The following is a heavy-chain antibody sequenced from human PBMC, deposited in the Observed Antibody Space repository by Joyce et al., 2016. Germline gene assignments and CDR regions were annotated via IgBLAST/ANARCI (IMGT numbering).Heavy chain of an antibody. CDR3: AKRLFDTATVPGYYFYYGMDV. D-gene: IGHD5-18*01. V-gene: IGHV3-23*01. Sequence: EMQLLESGGGLVQPGGSLRLSCAGSGFNLISYAMTWVRQAPGKGLEWVSSISSSGGSTYYADSVKGRFTVSRDNAKNTLYLQMNSRRAEDTAVYYCAKRLFDTATVPGYYFYYGMDVWGQGTTVTVSS. J-gene: IGHJ6*02. CDR2: ISSSGGST. CDR1: GFNLISYA.